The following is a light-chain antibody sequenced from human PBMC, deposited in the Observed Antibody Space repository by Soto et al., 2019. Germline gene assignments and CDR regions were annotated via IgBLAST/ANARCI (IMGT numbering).Light chain of an antibody. CDR2: EVR. CDR1: SDDIGGYDY. Sequence: QSALTQPASVSGSPGQSITISCTGTSDDIGGYDYVSWYQQHPGKVPKLMLHEVRNRPSGVSNRFSGFKSGNTASLTISDLRAEDEAVYYCGSYTSGSTQVFGTGTKLTVL. J-gene: IGLJ1*01. V-gene: IGLV2-14*01. CDR3: GSYTSGSTQV.